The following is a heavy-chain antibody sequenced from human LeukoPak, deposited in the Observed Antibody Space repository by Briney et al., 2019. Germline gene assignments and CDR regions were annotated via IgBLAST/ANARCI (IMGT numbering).Heavy chain of an antibody. V-gene: IGHV1-69*06. J-gene: IGHJ5*02. CDR3: AGGLRRADPSNWFDP. CDR1: GGTFSSYA. D-gene: IGHD3-16*01. CDR2: IIPIFGTA. Sequence: ASVKVSCKASGGTFSSYAISWVRQAPGQGLEWMGGIIPIFGTANYAQKFQGRVTITADKSTSTAYMELSSLRSEDTAVYYCAGGLRRADPSNWFDPWGQGTLVTVSS.